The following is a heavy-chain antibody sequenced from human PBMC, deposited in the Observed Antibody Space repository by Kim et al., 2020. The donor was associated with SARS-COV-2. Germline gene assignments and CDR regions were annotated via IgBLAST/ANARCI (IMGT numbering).Heavy chain of an antibody. CDR3: ARDRAHFIRGVITQGYYGMNV. V-gene: IGHV1-69*13. CDR1: GGTFSRYA. J-gene: IGHJ6*02. Sequence: SVKVSCKASGGTFSRYAISWVRQDPGQGLEWMGWIIPIFGTANYAKKFQGRVTITADESTSTAYMELSSLRTEDKAVYYCARDRAHFIRGVITQGYYGMNVWGQGTTVTVSS. CDR2: IIPIFGTA. D-gene: IGHD3-10*01.